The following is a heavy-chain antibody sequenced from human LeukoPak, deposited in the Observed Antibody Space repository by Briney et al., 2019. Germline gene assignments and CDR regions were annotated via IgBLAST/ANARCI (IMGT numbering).Heavy chain of an antibody. Sequence: PGGSRRLSCAASGFSFDTYAMHWVRQAPGKGLEWVAVISYDGSNKYYADSVKGRFTISRDNSKNTLYLQMNSLRAEDTAVYYCARDRRGDGPLYDAFDIWGQGTMVTVSS. CDR2: ISYDGSNK. CDR1: GFSFDTYA. D-gene: IGHD5-24*01. CDR3: ARDRRGDGPLYDAFDI. J-gene: IGHJ3*02. V-gene: IGHV3-30-3*01.